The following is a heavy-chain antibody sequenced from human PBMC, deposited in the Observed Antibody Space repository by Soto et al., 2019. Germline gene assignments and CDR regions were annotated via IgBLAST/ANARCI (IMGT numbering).Heavy chain of an antibody. J-gene: IGHJ4*02. D-gene: IGHD2-21*01. CDR2: IRWNGGNI. CDR3: VKAGVRDLIVEVPVYFDN. V-gene: IGHV3-9*01. CDR1: GFIFDNSG. Sequence: EVQLVESGGGLVQPGRSLRLSCAASGFIFDNSGMHWVRQAPGKGLEWVSGIRWNGGNIGYADSVRGRFSISRDNAKDSLFLQMDSLRPDDTAFYYCVKAGVRDLIVEVPVYFDNWGQGTLVTVSS.